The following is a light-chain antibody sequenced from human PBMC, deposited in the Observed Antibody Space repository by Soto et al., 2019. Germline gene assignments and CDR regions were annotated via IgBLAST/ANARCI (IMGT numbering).Light chain of an antibody. CDR3: QQFVSSPPMFT. CDR1: QSVSSSY. J-gene: IGKJ2*01. CDR2: AAS. V-gene: IGKV3-20*01. Sequence: ENVLTQSPGTLSLSPGERATLSCRASQSVSSSYLAWYQHKPGRAPSLLIYAASSRATGIPDTFSGSRSGTDFTLTISRLEPEDFAVYYCQQFVSSPPMFTFGQGTKLEIK.